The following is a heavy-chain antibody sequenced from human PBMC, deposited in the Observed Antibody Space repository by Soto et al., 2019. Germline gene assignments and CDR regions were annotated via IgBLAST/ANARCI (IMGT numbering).Heavy chain of an antibody. CDR2: SRSV. CDR1: GGSVSSGDHA. CDR3: GRDNWGSIDY. J-gene: IGHJ4*02. Sequence: QMQLQESGPGLVKPSETLSLNCVVSGGSVSSGDHAWGWIRQPPGKGLEWIGNSRSVNYNPSLRSRVTISVDTAKNQFSLKLSSVTAAGTAVYYCGRDNWGSIDYWGQGTQVTVSS. D-gene: IGHD7-27*01. V-gene: IGHV4-61*08.